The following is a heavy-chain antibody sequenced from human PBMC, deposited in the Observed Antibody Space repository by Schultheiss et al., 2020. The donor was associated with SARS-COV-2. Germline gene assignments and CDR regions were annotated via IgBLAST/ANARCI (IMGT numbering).Heavy chain of an antibody. CDR1: GFTFSSYA. J-gene: IGHJ3*02. CDR3: AREGGSYWGDAFDI. V-gene: IGHV3-48*04. D-gene: IGHD1-26*01. CDR2: ISSSGGTI. Sequence: GESLKISCAASGFTFSSYAMSWVRQAPGKGLEWVSYISSSGGTIYYADSVKGRFTISRDNAKNSLYLQMNSLRAEDTAVYYCAREGGSYWGDAFDIWGQGTMVTVSS.